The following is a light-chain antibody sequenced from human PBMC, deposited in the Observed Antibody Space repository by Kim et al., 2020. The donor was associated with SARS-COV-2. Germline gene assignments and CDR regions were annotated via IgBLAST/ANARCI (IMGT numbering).Light chain of an antibody. CDR2: GAS. Sequence: GSPGGRATLFCRASQGVTSSLAWYQQRPGQAPRLLILGASTRATGVPARFSGSGSGKEFTLTISSLQSEGFAVYYCQQYSDWPRGFGQGTKLEI. CDR3: QQYSDWPRG. J-gene: IGKJ2*03. V-gene: IGKV3-15*01. CDR1: QGVTSS.